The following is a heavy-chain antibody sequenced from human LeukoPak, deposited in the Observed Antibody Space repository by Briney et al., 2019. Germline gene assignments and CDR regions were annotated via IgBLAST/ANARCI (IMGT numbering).Heavy chain of an antibody. D-gene: IGHD6-13*01. Sequence: ASVKISCKASGYNFIDYYIHWVRQAPGQGLEWMGWIRVSNGNTDYAQKFQGRVTMTTDTSTNTAYMELKGLRSDDTAVYYCTRDRSNNDSWGQGTLVTVSS. CDR1: GYNFIDYY. CDR2: IRVSNGNT. V-gene: IGHV1-18*04. CDR3: TRDRSNNDS. J-gene: IGHJ4*02.